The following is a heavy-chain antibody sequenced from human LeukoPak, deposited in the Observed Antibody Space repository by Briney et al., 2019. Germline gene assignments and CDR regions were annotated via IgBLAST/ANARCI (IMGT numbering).Heavy chain of an antibody. Sequence: SETLSLTCIVSGGSISSSNYYWGWIRQPPGEGLEWIGSIYYSGSTYYNPSLKSRVTISVDTSKNQFSLKLSSVTAADTAVYYCARWQQLVSAFDIWGQGTMVTVSS. V-gene: IGHV4-39*07. CDR1: GGSISSSNYY. CDR3: ARWQQLVSAFDI. D-gene: IGHD6-6*01. J-gene: IGHJ3*02. CDR2: IYYSGST.